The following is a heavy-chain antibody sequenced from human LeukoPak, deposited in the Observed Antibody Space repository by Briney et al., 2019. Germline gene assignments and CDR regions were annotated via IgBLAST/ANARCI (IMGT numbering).Heavy chain of an antibody. V-gene: IGHV1-69*06. CDR3: ARDSFYYDSSGYSHFDY. CDR1: GGTFSSYA. J-gene: IGHJ4*02. CDR2: IIPIFGTA. D-gene: IGHD3-22*01. Sequence: SVKVSCKASGGTFSSYAISWVRQAPGQGLEWMGRIIPIFGTANYAQKFQGRVTITADKSTSTAYMELSSLRSEDTAVYYCARDSFYYDSSGYSHFDYWGQGTLVTLYS.